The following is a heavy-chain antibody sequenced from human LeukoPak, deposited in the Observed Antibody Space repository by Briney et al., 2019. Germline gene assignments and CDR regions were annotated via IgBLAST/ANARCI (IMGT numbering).Heavy chain of an antibody. D-gene: IGHD2-2*01. CDR1: GFTFSSYA. J-gene: IGHJ6*02. CDR2: ISYDGSNK. Sequence: GGSLRLSCAASGFTFSSYAMHWVRQAPGKGLEWVAVISYDGSNKYYTDSVKGRFTISRDNSKNTLYLQMNSLRAEDTAVYYCARGGTAADYYYYYGMDVWGQGTTVTVSS. V-gene: IGHV3-30-3*01. CDR3: ARGGTAADYYYYYGMDV.